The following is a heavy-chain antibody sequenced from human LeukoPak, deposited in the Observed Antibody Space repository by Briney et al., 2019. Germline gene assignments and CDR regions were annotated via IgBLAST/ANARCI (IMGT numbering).Heavy chain of an antibody. D-gene: IGHD4-17*01. CDR2: IYYSGST. CDR3: ASLTYGDYGSVAFDI. V-gene: IGHV4-31*03. J-gene: IGHJ3*02. CDR1: GGSISSGGYY. Sequence: ASQTLSLTCTVSGGSISSGGYYWSWIRQHPGKGLEWIGYIYYSGSTYYNPSLKSRVTIPVDTSKNQFSLKLSSVTAADTAVYYCASLTYGDYGSVAFDIWGQGTMVTVSS.